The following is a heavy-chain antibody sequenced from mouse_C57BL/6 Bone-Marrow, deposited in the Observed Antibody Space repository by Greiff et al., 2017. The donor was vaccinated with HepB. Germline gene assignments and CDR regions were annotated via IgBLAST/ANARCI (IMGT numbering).Heavy chain of an antibody. D-gene: IGHD2-5*01. V-gene: IGHV1-15*01. Sequence: QVQLKESGAELVRPGASVTLSCKASGYTFTDYEMHWVKQTPVHGLEWIGAIDPETGGTAYNQKFKGKAILTADKSSSTAYMELRSLTSEDSAVYYCTRGAKGGYYSNYDYFDYWGQGTTLTVSS. J-gene: IGHJ2*01. CDR3: TRGAKGGYYSNYDYFDY. CDR2: IDPETGGT. CDR1: GYTFTDYE.